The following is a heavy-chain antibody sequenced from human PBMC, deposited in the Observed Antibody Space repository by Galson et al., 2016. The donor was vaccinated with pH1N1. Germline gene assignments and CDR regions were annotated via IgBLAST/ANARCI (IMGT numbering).Heavy chain of an antibody. V-gene: IGHV3-30-3*01. D-gene: IGHD3-16*01. Sequence: SLRLSCAASGFSFDTYAMHWVRQAPGKGLEWVAFISYNGHDQSYADSLKGRFIISRDNSKNTLYLPLNSLRTEEPAVFYCAREDWSYVDTYDNGLDGWGQGTTVTVSS. J-gene: IGHJ6*02. CDR3: AREDWSYVDTYDNGLDG. CDR2: ISYNGHDQ. CDR1: GFSFDTYA.